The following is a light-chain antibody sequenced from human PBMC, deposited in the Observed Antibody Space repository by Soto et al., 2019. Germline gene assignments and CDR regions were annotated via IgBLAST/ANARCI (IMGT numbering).Light chain of an antibody. CDR1: QTVGSN. J-gene: IGKJ2*01. CDR2: DAS. CDR3: QQYNYWPRT. Sequence: EIVMTQSPATLSVSPGERATLSCRASQTVGSNLAWYQQKRGQAPRLLIYDASTRATGIPARFSGSGSETDFTLTISSLQSEDFALYYCQQYNYWPRTFGQGSKLEIK. V-gene: IGKV3D-15*01.